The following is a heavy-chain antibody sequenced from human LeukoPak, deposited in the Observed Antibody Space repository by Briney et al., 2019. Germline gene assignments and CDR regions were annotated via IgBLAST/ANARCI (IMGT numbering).Heavy chain of an antibody. CDR3: ATGPSSGSYLNTYYYYYMDV. Sequence: ASVKVSCKVSGCTLTELSMHWVRQAPGKGLEWMGGFDPEDGETIYAQKFQGRVTMTEDTSTDTAYMELSSLRSEDTAVYYCATGPSSGSYLNTYYYYYMDVWGKGTTVTISS. V-gene: IGHV1-24*01. CDR2: FDPEDGET. D-gene: IGHD3-10*01. J-gene: IGHJ6*03. CDR1: GCTLTELS.